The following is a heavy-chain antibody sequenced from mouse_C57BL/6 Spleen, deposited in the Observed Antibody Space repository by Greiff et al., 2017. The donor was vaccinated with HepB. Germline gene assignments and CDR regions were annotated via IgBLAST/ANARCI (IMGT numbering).Heavy chain of an antibody. CDR1: GYAFTNYL. CDR2: INPGSGGT. CDR3: AREDGNYDY. D-gene: IGHD2-1*01. Sequence: VKLMESGAELVRPGTSVKVSCKASGYAFTNYLIEWVKQRPGQGLEWIGVINPGSGGTNYNEKFKGKATLTADKSSSTAYMQLSSLTSEDSAVYFCAREDGNYDYWGQGTTLTVSS. J-gene: IGHJ2*01. V-gene: IGHV1-54*01.